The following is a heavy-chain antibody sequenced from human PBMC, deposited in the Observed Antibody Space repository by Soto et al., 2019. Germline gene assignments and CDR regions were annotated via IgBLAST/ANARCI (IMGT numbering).Heavy chain of an antibody. J-gene: IGHJ3*02. V-gene: IGHV1-2*04. CDR1: GYTFTGYY. Sequence: GESLKISCKASGYTFTGYYMHWVRQAPGQGLEWMGWINPNSGGTNYAQKFQGWVTMTRDTSISTAYMELSRLRSDDTAVYYCARDNGPGILYDAFDIWGQGTMVTVSS. CDR2: INPNSGGT. CDR3: ARDNGPGILYDAFDI.